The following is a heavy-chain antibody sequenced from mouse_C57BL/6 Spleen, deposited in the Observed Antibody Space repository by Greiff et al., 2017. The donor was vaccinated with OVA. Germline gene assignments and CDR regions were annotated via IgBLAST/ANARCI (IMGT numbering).Heavy chain of an antibody. D-gene: IGHD2-1*01. Sequence: EVKVVESGGGLVKPGGSLKLSCAASGFTFSDYGMHWVRQAPEKGLEWVAYISSGSSTIYYADTVKGRFTISRDNAKNTLFLQMTSLRSEDTAMYYCARDGNYNWYFDVWGTGTTVTVSS. V-gene: IGHV5-17*01. CDR1: GFTFSDYG. CDR2: ISSGSSTI. J-gene: IGHJ1*03. CDR3: ARDGNYNWYFDV.